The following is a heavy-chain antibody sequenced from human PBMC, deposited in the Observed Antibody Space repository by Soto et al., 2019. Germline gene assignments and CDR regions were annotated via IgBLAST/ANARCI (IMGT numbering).Heavy chain of an antibody. V-gene: IGHV1-18*01. J-gene: IGHJ5*02. CDR1: GYTFTSYG. CDR3: ARVAAGNGEGWFDP. D-gene: IGHD6-13*01. Sequence: ASVKVSCKASGYTFTSYGISWVRQAPGQGLEWMGWISAYNGNTNYAQKLQGRVTMTTDTSTSTAYMELRSLRSDDTAVYYCARVAAGNGEGWFDPWGQGTLVTVSS. CDR2: ISAYNGNT.